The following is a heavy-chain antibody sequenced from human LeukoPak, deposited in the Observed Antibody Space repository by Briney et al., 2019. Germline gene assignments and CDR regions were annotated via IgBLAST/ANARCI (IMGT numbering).Heavy chain of an antibody. CDR2: ISVYNGNR. Sequence: ASVKVSCKASGYPFTSYGISWVRQAPGQGLGWLGWISVYNGNRNYAQNLQGRVTLTTDTSTSTAYMDLRSLRSDDTAVYYCARGLRGYVSGSYLDYWGQGTLVTVSS. J-gene: IGHJ4*02. D-gene: IGHD3-10*01. CDR1: GYPFTSYG. V-gene: IGHV1-18*01. CDR3: ARGLRGYVSGSYLDY.